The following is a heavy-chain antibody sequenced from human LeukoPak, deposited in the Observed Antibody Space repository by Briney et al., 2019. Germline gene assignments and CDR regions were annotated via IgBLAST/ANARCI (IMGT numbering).Heavy chain of an antibody. V-gene: IGHV3-21*01. Sequence: GGSLRVSCAASEFTFSSHSMNWVRQAPGKGLEWVSSISRSGGSIYYADSLKGRFTISRDNAKNSLYLQMNSLRAEDTAVYFCARSLKVSAALDVFDIWGQGTMVTVSS. CDR1: EFTFSSHS. CDR3: ARSLKVSAALDVFDI. D-gene: IGHD2-2*01. CDR2: ISRSGGSI. J-gene: IGHJ3*02.